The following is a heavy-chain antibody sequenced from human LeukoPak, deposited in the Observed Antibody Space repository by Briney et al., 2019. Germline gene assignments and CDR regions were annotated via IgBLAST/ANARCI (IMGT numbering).Heavy chain of an antibody. CDR2: ISSSGSTI. CDR3: TRATGYSSSYEYFHH. D-gene: IGHD6-13*01. V-gene: IGHV3-48*03. Sequence: GGSLRLSCAASGFTFSSYEMNWVRQAPGKGLEWVSYISSSGSTIYYADSVKGRFTISRDNANNSLYLQMNSLRAEDTAVYYCTRATGYSSSYEYFHHWGQGTLVTVSS. J-gene: IGHJ1*01. CDR1: GFTFSSYE.